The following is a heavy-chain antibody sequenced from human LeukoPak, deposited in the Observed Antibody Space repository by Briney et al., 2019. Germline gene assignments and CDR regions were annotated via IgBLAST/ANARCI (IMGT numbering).Heavy chain of an antibody. Sequence: ASVKVFCKASGYTFTSYDINWARQATGQGLEWMGWMNPNSGNTGYAQKFQGRVTITRNTSISTAYMELSSLRSEDTAVYYCASSYGSGRPYYMDVWGKGTTVTVSS. CDR2: MNPNSGNT. D-gene: IGHD3-10*01. CDR1: GYTFTSYD. J-gene: IGHJ6*03. V-gene: IGHV1-8*03. CDR3: ASSYGSGRPYYMDV.